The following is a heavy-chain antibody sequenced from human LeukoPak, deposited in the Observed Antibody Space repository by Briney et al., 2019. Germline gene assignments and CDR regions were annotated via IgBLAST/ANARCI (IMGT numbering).Heavy chain of an antibody. V-gene: IGHV3-30*02. D-gene: IGHD1/OR15-1a*01. CDR2: IRYDGSNK. CDR3: AEHLDRYYYYYLEV. J-gene: IGHJ6*03. Sequence: GGSLRLSCAASGFTFSSYGMHWVRQAPGKGLEWVALIRYDGSNKYYADSVKGRFTISRDNSKNTLYLQMNSLRAEDTAVYSYAEHLDRYYYYYLEVWGKGATVTASS. CDR1: GFTFSSYG.